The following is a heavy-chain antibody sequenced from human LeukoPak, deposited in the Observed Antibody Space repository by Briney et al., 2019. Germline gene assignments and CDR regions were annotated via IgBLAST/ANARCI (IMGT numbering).Heavy chain of an antibody. J-gene: IGHJ4*02. Sequence: ASVKVSCKASGYTFTGYYMHWVRQAPGQGLEWMGWINPNSGGANYAQKFQGRVTMTRDTSISTAYMELSRLRSDDTAVYYCAREPADTAILDYWGQGTLVTVSS. CDR3: AREPADTAILDY. CDR1: GYTFTGYY. D-gene: IGHD5-18*01. CDR2: INPNSGGA. V-gene: IGHV1-2*02.